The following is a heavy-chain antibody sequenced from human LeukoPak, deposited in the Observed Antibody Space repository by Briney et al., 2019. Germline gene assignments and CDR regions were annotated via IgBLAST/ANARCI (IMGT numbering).Heavy chain of an antibody. D-gene: IGHD3-10*02. V-gene: IGHV3-43*01. Sequence: GGSLRLSCAASGFTFDDYTMHWVRHAPGAGLEWVSLISWDGGSTYYADSVKGRFTISRDNAKNSLYLQMNSLRAEDTAVYYCAELGITMIGGVWGKGTTVTISS. J-gene: IGHJ6*04. CDR2: ISWDGGST. CDR1: GFTFDDYT. CDR3: AELGITMIGGV.